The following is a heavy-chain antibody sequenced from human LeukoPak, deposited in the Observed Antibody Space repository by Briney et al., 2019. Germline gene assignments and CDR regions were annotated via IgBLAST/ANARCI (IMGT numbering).Heavy chain of an antibody. V-gene: IGHV3-30*04. J-gene: IGHJ4*02. D-gene: IGHD6-13*01. CDR3: ARGLPGGFVGFSSSWYPLDY. Sequence: QPGGSLRLSCGASGFTFSRFGIHWVRQAPGKGLEWVSVISYDGRNKHYADSVKGRFTISRDNSKNTLFLQMNSLRAEDTAVYYCARGLPGGFVGFSSSWYPLDYWGQGALVTVSS. CDR2: ISYDGRNK. CDR1: GFTFSRFG.